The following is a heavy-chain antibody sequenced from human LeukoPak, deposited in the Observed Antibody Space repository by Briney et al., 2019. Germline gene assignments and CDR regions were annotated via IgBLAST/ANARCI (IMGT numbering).Heavy chain of an antibody. CDR2: IEQDGSEK. Sequence: GGSLRLSCAASGFSFTTSWMSWVRQAPGKGLEWVASIEQDGSEKYYVDSVKGRFTISRDNAKNSLFLQMNSLRAEDTAVYYCAREETYYYGSGNNFDYWGQGTLVTVSS. V-gene: IGHV3-7*01. CDR1: GFSFTTSW. D-gene: IGHD3-10*01. CDR3: AREETYYYGSGNNFDY. J-gene: IGHJ4*02.